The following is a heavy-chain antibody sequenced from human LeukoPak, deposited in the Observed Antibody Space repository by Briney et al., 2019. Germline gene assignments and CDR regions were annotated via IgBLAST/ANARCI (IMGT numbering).Heavy chain of an antibody. CDR1: GFTFSSYS. V-gene: IGHV3-21*01. J-gene: IGHJ4*02. Sequence: KSGGSLRLSCAVSGFTFSSYSMSWVRQAPGKGLEWVSSISSSGTYKYYADSVKGRFTISRDNSKNTLYLQMNSLRAEDTAVYYCARLRIDGPVAADWGQGTLVTVSS. CDR2: ISSSGTYK. D-gene: IGHD6-19*01. CDR3: ARLRIDGPVAAD.